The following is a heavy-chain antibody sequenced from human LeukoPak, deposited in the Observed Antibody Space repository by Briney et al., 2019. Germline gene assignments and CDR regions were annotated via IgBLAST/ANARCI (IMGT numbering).Heavy chain of an antibody. V-gene: IGHV3-30-3*01. CDR1: GFTFSNYA. CDR3: AMAATWDTVTAGSIYYYGMDV. CDR2: ISYDGTNK. J-gene: IGHJ6*02. D-gene: IGHD4-17*01. Sequence: GRSLRLSCAASGFTFSNYATHWVRQAPGKGLEWVAVISYDGTNKYYADSVKGRFTISRDNSKNRLYLQMNTLRAEDTAVHYCAMAATWDTVTAGSIYYYGMDVWGQGTTVTVSS.